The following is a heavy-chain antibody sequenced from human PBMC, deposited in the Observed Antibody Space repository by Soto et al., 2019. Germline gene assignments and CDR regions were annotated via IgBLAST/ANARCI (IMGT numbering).Heavy chain of an antibody. CDR2: IIPIFGTA. CDR3: ARGLRHGGDYYYRMDV. V-gene: IGHV1-69*13. D-gene: IGHD2-15*01. CDR1: GGTFSSYA. Sequence: SVKVSCKASGGTFSSYAISWVRQAPGQGLEWMGGIIPIFGTANYAQKFQGRVTITADESTSTAYMELSSLRSEDTAVYYCARGLRHGGDYYYRMDVWGQGTTVTVSS. J-gene: IGHJ6*02.